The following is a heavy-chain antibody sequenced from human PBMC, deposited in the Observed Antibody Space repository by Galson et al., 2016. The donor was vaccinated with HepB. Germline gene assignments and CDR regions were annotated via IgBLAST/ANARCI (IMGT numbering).Heavy chain of an antibody. CDR1: GYTFDSYG. D-gene: IGHD6-19*01. J-gene: IGHJ4*02. CDR2: ISVYNGDT. CDR3: ARGGRWLPFDY. Sequence: SVKVSCKASGYTFDSYGISWVRLAPGLGLEWMGWISVYNGDTTFAQKFHDRVTMTRDTSTDTAYMELTGLTPDDTAVYYCARGGRWLPFDYWGQGSLVTVSS. V-gene: IGHV1-18*04.